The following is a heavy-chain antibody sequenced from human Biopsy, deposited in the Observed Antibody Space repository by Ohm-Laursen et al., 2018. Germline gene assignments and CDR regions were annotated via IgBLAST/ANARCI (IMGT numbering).Heavy chain of an antibody. V-gene: IGHV4-61*01. CDR2: IYYSGST. Sequence: SETLSLTCTVSGGSVSSGSYYWSWIRQPPGKGLEWIGYIYYSGSTNYNPSLKSRVTISVDTSRNQFSLKLSSVTAADTAVYYCARVGVGAPSIDYFDSWGQGALVTVSS. D-gene: IGHD1-26*01. CDR3: ARVGVGAPSIDYFDS. CDR1: GGSVSSGSYY. J-gene: IGHJ4*02.